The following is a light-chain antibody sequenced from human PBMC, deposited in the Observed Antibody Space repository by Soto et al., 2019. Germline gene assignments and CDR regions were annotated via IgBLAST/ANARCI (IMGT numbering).Light chain of an antibody. CDR1: SSDVGGYNF. CDR2: DVS. V-gene: IGLV2-11*01. J-gene: IGLJ3*02. CDR3: QAYDYILTASV. Sequence: QSVLTQPRSVSGSPGQSVTISCTGTSSDVGGYNFVSWYQQHPGKVPKLMIYDVSQRPSGVPDRFSGSKSGNTASLTISGLQAEDEADYYCQAYDYILTASVFGGGTKLTVL.